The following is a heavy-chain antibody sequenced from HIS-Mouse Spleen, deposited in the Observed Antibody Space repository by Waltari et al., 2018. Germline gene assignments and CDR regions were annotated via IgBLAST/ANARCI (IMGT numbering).Heavy chain of an antibody. CDR3: ARVGYYGSGSPDI. CDR1: GGSISSSSHY. J-gene: IGHJ3*02. V-gene: IGHV4-39*07. Sequence: QLQLQESGPGLVKPSETLSLTCTVSGGSISSSSHYWGWIRQPPGKGLEWIGSIYYSGCTCYNPSLKIRVTVSVDTSKNQFSLKLSSGTAADTAVYYCARVGYYGSGSPDIWGQGTMVTVSS. D-gene: IGHD3-10*01. CDR2: IYYSGCT.